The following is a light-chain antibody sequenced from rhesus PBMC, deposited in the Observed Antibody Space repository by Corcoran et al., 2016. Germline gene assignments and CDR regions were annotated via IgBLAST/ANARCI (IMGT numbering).Light chain of an antibody. CDR2: GAS. CDR3: YQHSSGYT. J-gene: IGKJ3*01. CDR1: QSVSSY. Sequence: QVILTQSPATLSLSPGERATLSCRASQSVSSYLAWYQQKPGQAPRLLIYGASSRATGIPDRFRGSGSGTDFTLTISSLEPEDGGVYHCYQHSSGYTFGPGTKLDIK. V-gene: IGKV3-10*01.